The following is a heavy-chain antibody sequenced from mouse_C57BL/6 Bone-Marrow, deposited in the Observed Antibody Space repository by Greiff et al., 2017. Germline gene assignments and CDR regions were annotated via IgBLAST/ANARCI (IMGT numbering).Heavy chain of an antibody. CDR1: GFNIKDDY. D-gene: IGHD1-1*01. CDR3: TPLLRSVLYAMDY. V-gene: IGHV14-4*01. CDR2: IDPENGDT. Sequence: EVKLQESGAELVRPGASVKLSCTASGFNIKDDYMHWVKQRPEQGLEWIGWIDPENGDTEYASKFQGKATITADTSSNTAYLQLSSLTSEDTAVYYCTPLLRSVLYAMDYWGQGTSVTVSS. J-gene: IGHJ4*01.